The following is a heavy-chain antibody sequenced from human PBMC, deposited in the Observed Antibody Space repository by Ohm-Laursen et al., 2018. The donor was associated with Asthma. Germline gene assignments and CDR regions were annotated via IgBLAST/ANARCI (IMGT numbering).Heavy chain of an antibody. Sequence: SSLRLSCAASGFTFSSYAMHWVRQAPGKGLEWVAVIWYDGSNKYYADSVKGRFTISRDNSKNTLYLQMNSLRAEDTAVYYCARDRHYRIAVAGLFDYWGQGTLVTVSS. CDR1: GFTFSSYA. V-gene: IGHV3-33*08. J-gene: IGHJ4*02. D-gene: IGHD6-19*01. CDR2: IWYDGSNK. CDR3: ARDRHYRIAVAGLFDY.